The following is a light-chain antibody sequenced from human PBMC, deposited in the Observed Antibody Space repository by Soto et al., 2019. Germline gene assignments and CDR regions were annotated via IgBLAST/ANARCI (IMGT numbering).Light chain of an antibody. J-gene: IGKJ1*01. CDR2: AAS. CDR1: QGISNY. Sequence: DIQMTQSQSAMSASVGDRVTINCRASQGISNYLAWFKQKQGKVPKGXSYAASSLQSGVPSRFRGSGSGTEFTLTISSLQPDDFATYYCQQYYTYPWTFGQGTKVDIK. CDR3: QQYYTYPWT. V-gene: IGKV1-17*03.